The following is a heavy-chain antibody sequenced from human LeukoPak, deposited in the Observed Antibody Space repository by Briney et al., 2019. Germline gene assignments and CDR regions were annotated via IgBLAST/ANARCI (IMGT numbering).Heavy chain of an antibody. CDR3: AKHAGAFYYFGY. J-gene: IGHJ4*02. V-gene: IGHV4-39*01. CDR2: IYYSGNT. CDR1: GGSISSYY. Sequence: SETLSLTCTVSGGSISSYYWSWIRQPPGKGLEWIGSIYYSGNTYYNPSLKSRVTISVDTSKNQFSLKLSSVTAADTAVYYCAKHAGAFYYFGYWGQGTLVTVSS. D-gene: IGHD1-26*01.